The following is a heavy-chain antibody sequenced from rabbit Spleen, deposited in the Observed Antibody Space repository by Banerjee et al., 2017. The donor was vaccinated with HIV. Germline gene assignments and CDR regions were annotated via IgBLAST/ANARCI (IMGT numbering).Heavy chain of an antibody. Sequence: QEQLVESGGGLVQPEGSLTLTCKASGIDLSNYGVSWVRQAPGKGLEWIGYIDPVFGVTSYPTLVNGRFPISSHNAQNTLYLQLNSLTAADTATYFCVRGASNSGYYSLWGPGTLVTVS. CDR3: VRGASNSGYYSL. V-gene: IGHV1S47*01. CDR2: IDPVFGVT. CDR1: GIDLSNYG. J-gene: IGHJ6*01. D-gene: IGHD1-1*01.